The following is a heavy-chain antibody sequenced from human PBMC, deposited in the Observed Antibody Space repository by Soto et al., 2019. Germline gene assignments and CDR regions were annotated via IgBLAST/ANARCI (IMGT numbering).Heavy chain of an antibody. V-gene: IGHV1-69*01. CDR1: GGTFSSYA. CDR3: ARVGHYSSSWYDAFDI. CDR2: IIPIFGTA. Sequence: QVQLVQSGAEVKKPGSSVKVSCKASGGTFSSYAISWVRQAPGQGLEWMGGIIPIFGTANYAQKLQGRVTITADESTRTAYMELSSLRSEDTAVYSCARVGHYSSSWYDAFDIWGQGTMVTVSS. J-gene: IGHJ3*02. D-gene: IGHD6-13*01.